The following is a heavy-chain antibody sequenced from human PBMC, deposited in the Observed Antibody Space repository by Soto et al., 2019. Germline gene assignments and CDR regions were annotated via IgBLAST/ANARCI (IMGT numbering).Heavy chain of an antibody. V-gene: IGHV3-23*01. CDR3: AKWAAIALAGHDYFGMDV. CDR1: GFTFSSYA. CDR2: IGGGGTDT. Sequence: EVQLLESGGDLVQPGGSLTLSCAASGFTFSSYAMSWVRQAPGQGLEWVSGIGGGGTDTYYANSVMGRFTISRDNSDNTLYLQMNSLRAEDTAVYYCAKWAAIALAGHDYFGMDVWGQGTTVAVSS. J-gene: IGHJ6*02. D-gene: IGHD6-19*01.